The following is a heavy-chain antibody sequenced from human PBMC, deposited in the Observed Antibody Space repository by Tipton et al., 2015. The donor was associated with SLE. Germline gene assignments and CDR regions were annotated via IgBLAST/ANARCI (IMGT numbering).Heavy chain of an antibody. V-gene: IGHV4-4*08. Sequence: TLSLTCTVSGGSISSYYWSWIRQPPGKGLEWIGYIYTSGSTTYNPSLKSRVTISVDTSKNQFSLKLSSVTAADTAVYYCARLVSGSYSYFDYWGQGTLVTVSS. CDR3: ARLVSGSYSYFDY. CDR1: GGSISSYY. J-gene: IGHJ4*02. D-gene: IGHD1-26*01. CDR2: IYTSGST.